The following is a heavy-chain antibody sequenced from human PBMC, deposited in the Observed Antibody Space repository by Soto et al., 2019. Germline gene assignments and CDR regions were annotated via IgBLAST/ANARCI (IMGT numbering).Heavy chain of an antibody. CDR1: GFTFSSYA. CDR3: AKNIVVVPAAIRTFDY. D-gene: IGHD2-2*02. J-gene: IGHJ4*02. CDR2: ISGSGGST. V-gene: IGHV3-23*01. Sequence: GGSLRLSCAASGFTFSSYAMNWVRQAPGKGLEWVSAISGSGGSTYYADSVKGRFTISRDNSKNTLYLQMNSLRAEDTAVYYWAKNIVVVPAAIRTFDYWGQGTLVTVSS.